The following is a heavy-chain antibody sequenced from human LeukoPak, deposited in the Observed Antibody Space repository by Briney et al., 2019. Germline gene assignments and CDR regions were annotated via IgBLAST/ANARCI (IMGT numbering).Heavy chain of an antibody. CDR2: MNQDGSER. CDR1: GFTFSNSW. D-gene: IGHD3-16*01. V-gene: IGHV3-7*01. Sequence: GGSLRLSCEASGFTFSNSWMSWVRQAPGKGLEWVANMNQDGSERDYVDSVKGRFTISRDNARNSLYLQMSSLRAEDTAVYYCATYTHWVAGDVWGQGTAVTVSS. J-gene: IGHJ6*02. CDR3: ATYTHWVAGDV.